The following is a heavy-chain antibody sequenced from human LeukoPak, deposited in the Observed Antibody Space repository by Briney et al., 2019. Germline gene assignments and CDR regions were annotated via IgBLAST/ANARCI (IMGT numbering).Heavy chain of an antibody. D-gene: IGHD1-26*01. Sequence: GGSLGLSCAASGFTFSSYGMHWVRQAPGKGLEWVAVIWYDGSNKYYADSVKGRFTISRDNSKNTLYLQMNSLRAEDTAVYYCARDRSGSYYNDAFDIWGQGTMVTVSS. CDR2: IWYDGSNK. CDR3: ARDRSGSYYNDAFDI. J-gene: IGHJ3*02. V-gene: IGHV3-33*01. CDR1: GFTFSSYG.